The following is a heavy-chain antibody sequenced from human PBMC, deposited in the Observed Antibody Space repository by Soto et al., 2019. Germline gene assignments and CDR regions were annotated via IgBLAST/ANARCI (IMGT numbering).Heavy chain of an antibody. CDR1: GGSISSYY. Sequence: PSETLSLTCTVSGGSISSYYWSWIRQPPGKGLGWIGYIYYSGSTNYSPSLKSRVTISVDTSKNQFSLKLSSVTAADTAVYYCARAAGDYGRTYNDYWGQGTLVTVSS. V-gene: IGHV4-59*01. CDR2: IYYSGST. CDR3: ARAAGDYGRTYNDY. D-gene: IGHD4-17*01. J-gene: IGHJ4*02.